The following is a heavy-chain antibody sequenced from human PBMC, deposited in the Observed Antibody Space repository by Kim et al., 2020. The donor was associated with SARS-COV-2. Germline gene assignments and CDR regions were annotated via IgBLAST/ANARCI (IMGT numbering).Heavy chain of an antibody. CDR2: RSNT. Sequence: RSNTASAQKFKGRVTRTRNTSISTAYMELGSLRSEDTAVYYCARGGAFDIWGQGTMVTVSS. J-gene: IGHJ3*02. CDR3: ARGGAFDI. V-gene: IGHV1-8*01.